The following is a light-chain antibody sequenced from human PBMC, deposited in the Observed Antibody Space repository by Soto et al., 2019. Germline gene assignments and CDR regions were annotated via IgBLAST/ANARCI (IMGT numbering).Light chain of an antibody. Sequence: DIQLTQSPSFLSASVGDRVTITCRASQGISSYLAWYQQKPGEAPKLLIYAASTLQSGVPSRFSGSGSGTEFTLTISSLQPEDFATYYCQQGTFGGGTKVDIK. CDR1: QGISSY. CDR3: QQGT. V-gene: IGKV1-9*01. J-gene: IGKJ4*01. CDR2: AAS.